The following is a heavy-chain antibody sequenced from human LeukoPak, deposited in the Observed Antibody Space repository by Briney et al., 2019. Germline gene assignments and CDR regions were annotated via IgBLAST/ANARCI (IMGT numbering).Heavy chain of an antibody. V-gene: IGHV4-34*01. D-gene: IGHD3-16*01. J-gene: IGHJ4*02. Sequence: AGGSLRLSCAASGFTFSSYAMSWVRQPPGKGLEWIGEINHSGRANYNPSLKSLVTISVDTSKNQFSLKLPSVTAADTAIYYCARKTVTEGVDYWGQGTLVNVSS. CDR1: GFTFSSYA. CDR3: ARKTVTEGVDY. CDR2: INHSGRA.